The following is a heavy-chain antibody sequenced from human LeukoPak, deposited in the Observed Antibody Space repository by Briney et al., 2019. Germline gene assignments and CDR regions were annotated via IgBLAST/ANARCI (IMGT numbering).Heavy chain of an antibody. CDR3: TRFYDFGLDY. CDR2: IRSKANNYAT. D-gene: IGHD3-3*01. J-gene: IGHJ4*02. V-gene: IGHV3-73*01. CDR1: GFTFSGSA. Sequence: PWGSLRLSCAASGFTFSGSAMHWVRQASGKGLEWVGRIRSKANNYATAYAASVKGRFTVSRDDSKNTAYLQMNSLKTEDTAVYYCTRFYDFGLDYWGQGTLVTVSS.